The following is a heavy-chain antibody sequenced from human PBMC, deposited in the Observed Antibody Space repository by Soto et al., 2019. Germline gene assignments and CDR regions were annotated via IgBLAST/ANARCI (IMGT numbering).Heavy chain of an antibody. V-gene: IGHV3-53*01. CDR1: GFTVSSNY. J-gene: IGHJ5*02. D-gene: IGHD6-6*01. CDR2: LYSGGDT. Sequence: PGGSLRLSCAASGFTVSSNYMNWVRQAPGKGLEWVSVLYSGGDTYFADSVKGRFTISRDNSKNTLYLQMNSLRVDDTAVYYCARGSFSTSPLDPWGQGTLVTVSS. CDR3: ARGSFSTSPLDP.